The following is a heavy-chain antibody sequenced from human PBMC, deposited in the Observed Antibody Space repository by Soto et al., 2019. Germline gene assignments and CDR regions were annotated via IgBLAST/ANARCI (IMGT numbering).Heavy chain of an antibody. V-gene: IGHV4-34*01. CDR2: INHSGST. J-gene: IGHJ4*02. CDR3: ARGGRVPAARYHDY. Sequence: SETLSLTCAVYGGSFSGYYWSWIRQPPGKGLEWIGEINHSGSTNYNPSLKSRVTISVDTSKNQFSLKLSSVTAADTAVYYCARGGRVPAARYHDYWGQGTLVTVSS. CDR1: GGSFSGYY. D-gene: IGHD2-2*01.